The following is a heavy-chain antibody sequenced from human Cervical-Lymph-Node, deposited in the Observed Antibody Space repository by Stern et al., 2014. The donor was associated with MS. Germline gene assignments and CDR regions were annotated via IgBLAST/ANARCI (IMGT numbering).Heavy chain of an antibody. CDR2: ITDDGSKK. CDR1: GFTFSTYG. D-gene: IGHD1-20*01. V-gene: IGHV3-30*18. Sequence: VQLVESGGGVVQPGRSLRLSCAASGFTFSTYGMHWVRQASGKGLEWVGVITDDGSKKFYADSVKGRFTISRDNSKNTLYLQMNSLRAEDTAVYYCAKGDNWRRLNYWGQGTLVTVSS. CDR3: AKGDNWRRLNY. J-gene: IGHJ4*02.